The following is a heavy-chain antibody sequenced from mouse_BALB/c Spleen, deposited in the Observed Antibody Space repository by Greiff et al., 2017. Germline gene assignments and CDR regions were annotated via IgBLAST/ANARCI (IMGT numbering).Heavy chain of an antibody. Sequence: EVQLLESGPGLVKPSQSLSLTCTVTGYSITSDYAWNWIRQFPGNKLEWMGYISYSGSTSYNPSLKSRISITRDTSKNQFFLQLNSVTTEDTATYYCARIGYGNYGFAYWGQGTLVTVSA. CDR2: ISYSGST. CDR3: ARIGYGNYGFAY. D-gene: IGHD2-1*01. J-gene: IGHJ3*01. CDR1: GYSITSDYA. V-gene: IGHV3-2*02.